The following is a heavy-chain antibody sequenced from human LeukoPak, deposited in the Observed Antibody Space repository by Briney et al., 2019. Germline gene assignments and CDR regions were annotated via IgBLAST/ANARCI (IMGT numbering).Heavy chain of an antibody. D-gene: IGHD3-10*01. CDR1: GFTFSSYA. V-gene: IGHV3-23*01. CDR3: ARVRGARTPFDY. CDR2: ISGSGGST. J-gene: IGHJ4*02. Sequence: GGSLRLTCAASGFTFSSYAITWVRQAPGKGLEWVSAISGSGGSTYYADSVKGRFTISRDNSKNTLYLQMNSLRAEDTAVYYCARVRGARTPFDYWGQGTLVTVSS.